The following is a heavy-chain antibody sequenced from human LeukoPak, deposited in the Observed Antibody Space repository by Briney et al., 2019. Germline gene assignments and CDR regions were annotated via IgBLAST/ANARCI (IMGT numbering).Heavy chain of an antibody. V-gene: IGHV1-69*13. Sequence: SVKVSCKASGGTFSSYAISWVRQAPGQGLEWMGGIIPIFGTANYAQKFQGRVTITADESTSTAYMKLSSLRSEDTAVYYCARVQPSHARLEGPLDYWGQGTLVTVSS. D-gene: IGHD1-1*01. J-gene: IGHJ4*02. CDR1: GGTFSSYA. CDR2: IIPIFGTA. CDR3: ARVQPSHARLEGPLDY.